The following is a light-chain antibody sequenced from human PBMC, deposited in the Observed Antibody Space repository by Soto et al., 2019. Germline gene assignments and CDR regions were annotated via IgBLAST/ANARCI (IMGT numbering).Light chain of an antibody. CDR1: QGVRSSY. CDR2: GVS. CDR3: QQYGSSRT. V-gene: IGKV3-20*01. J-gene: IGKJ1*01. Sequence: EIGLPRPQAPLFLFPGEKAPLSCRAGQGVRSSYLAWYQQKPGQAPRLLIYGVSSRATGIPDRFSGSGSGTDFTLTITRLEPEDFAVYYCQQYGSSRTFGQGTKVEIK.